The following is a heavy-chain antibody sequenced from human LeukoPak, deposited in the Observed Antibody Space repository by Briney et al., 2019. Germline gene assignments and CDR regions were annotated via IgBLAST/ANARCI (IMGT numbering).Heavy chain of an antibody. V-gene: IGHV4-59*01. Sequence: SETLSLTCTVSGGSTSSYYWSWIRQPPGKGLEWIGYIYYSGSTNYNPSLKSRVTISVDTSKNQFSLKLSSVTAADTAVYYCARGRLVVIREPHFDYWGQGTLVTVSS. CDR2: IYYSGST. J-gene: IGHJ4*02. D-gene: IGHD3-22*01. CDR3: ARGRLVVIREPHFDY. CDR1: GGSTSSYY.